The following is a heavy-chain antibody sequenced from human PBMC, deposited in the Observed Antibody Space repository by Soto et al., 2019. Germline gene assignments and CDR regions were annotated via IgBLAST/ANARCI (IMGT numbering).Heavy chain of an antibody. D-gene: IGHD2-2*01. Sequence: QVQLVESGGGVVQPGRSLRLSCAASGFTFSSYGMHWVRQAPGKGLEWVAVISYDGSNKYYADSVKGRFTISRDNSKNTLYLQMNSRRAEDTAVYYCAKDLGYIVVVPAAMGIDYWGQGTLVTVSS. CDR2: ISYDGSNK. CDR3: AKDLGYIVVVPAAMGIDY. J-gene: IGHJ4*02. CDR1: GFTFSSYG. V-gene: IGHV3-30*18.